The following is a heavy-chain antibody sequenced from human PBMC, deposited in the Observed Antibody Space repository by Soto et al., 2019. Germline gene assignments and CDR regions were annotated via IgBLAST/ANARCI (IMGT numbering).Heavy chain of an antibody. V-gene: IGHV1-3*01. J-gene: IGHJ5*02. CDR2: INAGNGNT. CDR3: AGATDIVVVPAAIPWFDP. Sequence: QVQLVQSGAEVKKPGASVKVSCKASGYTFTSYAMPWVRQAPGQRLEWMGWINAGNGNTKYSQKFQGRVTITRDTSASTAYMELSSLRSEDTAVYYCAGATDIVVVPAAIPWFDPWGQGTLVTVSS. D-gene: IGHD2-2*01. CDR1: GYTFTSYA.